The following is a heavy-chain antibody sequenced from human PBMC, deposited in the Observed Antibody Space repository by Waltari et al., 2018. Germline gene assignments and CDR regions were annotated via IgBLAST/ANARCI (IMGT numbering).Heavy chain of an antibody. CDR3: AKDSRQWVPPDYFDH. CDR1: GFTFSNYA. V-gene: IGHV3-23*03. CDR2: IYDDGSST. D-gene: IGHD6-19*01. J-gene: IGHJ4*02. Sequence: EVQLLESGGGLEQPGGSLRLSCEASGFTFSNYAMSWVRQAPGKGLEWVSVIYDDGSSTYYGESVKGRFVISRDNSKNTVYLEMSSLRVDDTAIYYCAKDSRQWVPPDYFDHWGQGALVTVSS.